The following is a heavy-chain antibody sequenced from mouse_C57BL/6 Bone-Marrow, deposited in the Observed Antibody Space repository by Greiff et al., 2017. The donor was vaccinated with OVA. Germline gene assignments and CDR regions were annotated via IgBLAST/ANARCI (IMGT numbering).Heavy chain of an antibody. CDR3: TRDRISSWYFDV. CDR1: GFTFSSYA. CDR2: ISSGGDYI. V-gene: IGHV5-9-1*02. Sequence: DVMLVESGEGLVKPGGSLKLSCAASGFTFSSYAMSWVRQTPEKRLEWVAYISSGGDYIYYADTVKGRFTISRDNARNTLYLQMSSLKSEDTAMYYCTRDRISSWYFDVWGTGTTVTVSS. J-gene: IGHJ1*03.